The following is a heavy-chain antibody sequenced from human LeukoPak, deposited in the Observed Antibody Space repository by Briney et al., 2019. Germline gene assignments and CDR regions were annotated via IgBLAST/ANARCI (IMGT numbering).Heavy chain of an antibody. D-gene: IGHD2-15*01. CDR3: TTEGGWSFYFDY. CDR1: GFTFNNPW. J-gene: IGHJ4*02. Sequence: GGSLRPSCAASGFTFNNPWMSWVRQAPGKGLEWVGRIKSKTDGGTPDYAAPVKGRFTISRDDSKNTLYLQMNSLKTEDTAVYYCTTEGGWSFYFDYWGQGTLVTVSS. CDR2: IKSKTDGGTP. V-gene: IGHV3-15*01.